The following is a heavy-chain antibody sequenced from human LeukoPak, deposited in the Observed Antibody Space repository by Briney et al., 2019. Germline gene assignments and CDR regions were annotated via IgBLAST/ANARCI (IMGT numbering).Heavy chain of an antibody. CDR3: AKDRGDTSYFDY. CDR2: IRYDGSNK. CDR1: GFTFRSYG. J-gene: IGHJ4*02. Sequence: GGSLRLSCAASGFTFRSYGMHWVREAPGKGGEWVAYIRYDGSNKYYADSVKGRFTISRDNSKNTLYLQMNSLRAEDTAVYYCAKDRGDTSYFDYWGQGTLVTVSS. D-gene: IGHD3-10*01. V-gene: IGHV3-30*02.